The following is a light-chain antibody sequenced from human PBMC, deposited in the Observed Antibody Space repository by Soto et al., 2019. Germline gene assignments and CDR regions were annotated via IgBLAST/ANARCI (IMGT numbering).Light chain of an antibody. J-gene: IGKJ1*01. CDR1: QSISTW. CDR2: DAS. Sequence: MTLSPSSLSATKGDRVTITCRASQSISTWLAWYQQKPGKAPKLLIYDASTLESGVPSRFSCGGFGTDYTLTISSLQPDDFATYYSQQYSSYSTSGQGTNV. CDR3: QQYSSYST. V-gene: IGKV1-5*01.